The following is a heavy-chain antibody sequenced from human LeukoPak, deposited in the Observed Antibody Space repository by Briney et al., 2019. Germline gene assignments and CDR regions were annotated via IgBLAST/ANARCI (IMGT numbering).Heavy chain of an antibody. D-gene: IGHD3-16*02. J-gene: IGHJ5*02. Sequence: ASVKVSCKASGGTFSSYAISWVRQAPGQGLEWMGWINPNSGGTNYAQKFQGRVTMTRDTSISTAYMELSRLRSDDTAVYYCARAQRVDYVWGSYHHWGQGTLVTVSS. CDR3: ARAQRVDYVWGSYHH. V-gene: IGHV1-2*02. CDR1: GGTFSSYA. CDR2: INPNSGGT.